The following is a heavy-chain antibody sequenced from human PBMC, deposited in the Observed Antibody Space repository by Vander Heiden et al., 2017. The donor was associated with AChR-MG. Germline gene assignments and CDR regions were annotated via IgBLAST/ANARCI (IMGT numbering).Heavy chain of an antibody. V-gene: IGHV3-74*01. D-gene: IGHD6-25*01. CDR3: ASLPAASWSY. J-gene: IGHJ4*02. CDR2: SSTDGSTT. Sequence: EVQLVESGGGFVQPGGSLRLSCAASGFSFSSHSMHWVRQAPGKGLVWVPRSSTDGSTTNYADSVKGRFTISRDNAKNTLDLQMNSLRAEDTAVYYCASLPAASWSYWGQGILVTVSS. CDR1: GFSFSSHS.